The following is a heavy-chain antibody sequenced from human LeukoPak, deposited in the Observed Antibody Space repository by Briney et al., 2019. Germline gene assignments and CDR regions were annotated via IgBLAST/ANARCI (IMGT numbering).Heavy chain of an antibody. CDR1: GYTFTSYG. CDR3: ARSYYYDSSGYYYVY. CDR2: ISAYNGNT. D-gene: IGHD3-22*01. V-gene: IGHV1-18*01. Sequence: ASVKVSCKASGYTFTSYGISWVRQAPGQGLECMGWISAYNGNTNYAQKLQGRVTMTTDTSTSTAYMELRSLRSDDTAVYYCARSYYYDSSGYYYVYWGQGTLVTVSS. J-gene: IGHJ4*02.